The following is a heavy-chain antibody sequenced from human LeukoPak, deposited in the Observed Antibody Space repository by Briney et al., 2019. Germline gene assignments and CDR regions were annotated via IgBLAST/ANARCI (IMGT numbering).Heavy chain of an antibody. V-gene: IGHV1-18*01. CDR1: GYTFTSYG. CDR2: ISAYNGNT. J-gene: IGHJ3*02. CDR3: ARDRGYYYDSSGYPNDAFDI. Sequence: ASVKVSCKASGYTFTSYGISWVRQAPGQGLEWMGWISAYNGNTNYAQKLQGRVTMTTDTSTSTAYMELRSLRSDDTAVYYCARDRGYYYDSSGYPNDAFDIWGQGTMVTVSS. D-gene: IGHD3-22*01.